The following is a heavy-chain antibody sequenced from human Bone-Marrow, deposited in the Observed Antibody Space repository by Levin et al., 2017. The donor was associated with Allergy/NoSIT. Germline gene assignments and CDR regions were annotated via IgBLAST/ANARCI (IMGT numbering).Heavy chain of an antibody. CDR1: GVSITSGSYY. J-gene: IGHJ6*03. V-gene: IGHV4-61*09. CDR3: ARVLQYSYYYTDV. CDR2: SYTSGNI. D-gene: IGHD2-21*01. Sequence: SETLSLTCTVSGVSITSGSYYWSWIRQPAGNGLEWIGHSYTSGNITYNPSLKSRVTISLDTSKNQFSLKLRSVTAADTAVYYCARVLQYSYYYTDVWGKGTMVTVSS.